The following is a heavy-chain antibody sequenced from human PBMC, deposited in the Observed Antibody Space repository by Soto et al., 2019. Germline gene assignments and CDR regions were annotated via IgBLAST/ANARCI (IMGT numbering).Heavy chain of an antibody. J-gene: IGHJ4*02. D-gene: IGHD6-13*01. CDR1: GYSFTTYG. Sequence: QVQLVQSGAEVKKPGASVQVSCKASGYSFTTYGFSWVRQAPGQGLEWMGWISAYGTTTDYAQSPQGRVTLTTDTSTSTTYMELRSLRADDTAVYYCTRDPGIAAPGRGLGDYWGQGTLVTVSS. CDR2: ISAYGTTT. V-gene: IGHV1-18*01. CDR3: TRDPGIAAPGRGLGDY.